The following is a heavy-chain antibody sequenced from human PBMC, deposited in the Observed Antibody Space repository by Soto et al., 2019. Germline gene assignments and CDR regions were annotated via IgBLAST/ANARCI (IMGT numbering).Heavy chain of an antibody. CDR1: GFTLSSNW. J-gene: IGHJ4*02. D-gene: IGHD2-2*01. CDR2: IRQDGSEK. V-gene: IGHV3-7*04. CDR3: AREIVVARGASYFDY. Sequence: PGGSLRLSCVGSGFTLSSNWMTWVRQAPGKGLEWVGNIRQDGSEKNYVDSVKGRFTISRDNAKNSLYLQMNSLRAEDTAVYYCAREIVVARGASYFDYWGPGTLVTVSS.